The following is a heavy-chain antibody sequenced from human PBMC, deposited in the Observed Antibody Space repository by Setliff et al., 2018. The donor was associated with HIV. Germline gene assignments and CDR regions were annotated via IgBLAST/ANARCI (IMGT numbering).Heavy chain of an antibody. CDR1: GGSIRGSSSY. CDR3: ASHQDYGDNYYFDY. D-gene: IGHD4-17*01. V-gene: IGHV4-39*01. CDR2: IDNRGGT. J-gene: IGHJ4*02. Sequence: SETLSLTCAVSGGSIRGSSSYWGWIRQPPGKGLEWIGEIDNRGGTNYNPSFRSRATMSVDTSKSQFSLRLSSVTATDAALYYCASHQDYGDNYYFDYWGQGALVTV.